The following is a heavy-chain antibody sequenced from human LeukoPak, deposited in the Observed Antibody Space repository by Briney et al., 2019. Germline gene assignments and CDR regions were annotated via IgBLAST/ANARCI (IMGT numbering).Heavy chain of an antibody. Sequence: GGSLRLSCAASGFTFSSSAMSWVRQAPGKGLEWVSAISGSGGGTYYADSVKGRFTISRDNSKNTVYLQMNSLRAEDTAVYYCARARGCSGGSCYSLDYWGQGTLVTVSS. J-gene: IGHJ4*02. CDR3: ARARGCSGGSCYSLDY. CDR1: GFTFSSSA. D-gene: IGHD2-15*01. CDR2: ISGSGGGT. V-gene: IGHV3-23*01.